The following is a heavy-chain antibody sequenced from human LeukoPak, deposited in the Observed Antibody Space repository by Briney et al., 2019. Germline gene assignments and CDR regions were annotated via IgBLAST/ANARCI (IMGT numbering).Heavy chain of an antibody. CDR1: GFTFSSYA. V-gene: IGHV3-30-3*01. CDR2: ISYDGSNK. Sequence: GGSLRLSCAASGFTFSSYAMHWARQAPGKGLEWVAVISYDGSNKYYADSVKGRFTISRDNSKNTLYLQMNSLRAEDTAVYYCARDPAGYSSSWYPTYYYYGMDVWGQGTTVTVSS. J-gene: IGHJ6*02. D-gene: IGHD6-13*01. CDR3: ARDPAGYSSSWYPTYYYYGMDV.